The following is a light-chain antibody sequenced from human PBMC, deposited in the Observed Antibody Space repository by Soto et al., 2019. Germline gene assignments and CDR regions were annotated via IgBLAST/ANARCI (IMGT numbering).Light chain of an antibody. Sequence: EIVLTQSPATLSLSPGERATLSCRASQSVSSYFAWYQQKPGQAPRLLIYDASNSATGIPARFSGSGSGTDFTLTISSLEPEDFAVYYCQERGNWPLTFGQGTKVEIK. CDR1: QSVSSY. V-gene: IGKV3-11*01. CDR2: DAS. J-gene: IGKJ1*01. CDR3: QERGNWPLT.